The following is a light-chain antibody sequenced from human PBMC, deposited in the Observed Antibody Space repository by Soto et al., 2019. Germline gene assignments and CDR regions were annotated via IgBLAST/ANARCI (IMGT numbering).Light chain of an antibody. Sequence: QSALTQPRSVSGSPGQSVAISCTGTSSDVGGYNYVSWYQQHPGKAPQLMIYDVTKRPSGVLDRFSGSKSGNTASLTISGLQAEDEADYYCCSYAGSYTWVFGGGTKLTVL. CDR3: CSYAGSYTWV. CDR1: SSDVGGYNY. J-gene: IGLJ3*02. CDR2: DVT. V-gene: IGLV2-11*01.